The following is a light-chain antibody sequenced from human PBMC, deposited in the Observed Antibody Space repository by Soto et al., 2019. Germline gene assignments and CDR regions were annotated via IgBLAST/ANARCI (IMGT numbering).Light chain of an antibody. J-gene: IGKJ5*01. Sequence: DIQITQSPSSLSASVGDRVTITCRASQSISSYLNWYQPKPGKAPKLLIYAASSLQSGVPSRFSGSGSGTDFTLTISSLQPEDFATYYCQQSYSSPITFGQGTRLEIK. CDR3: QQSYSSPIT. V-gene: IGKV1-39*01. CDR1: QSISSY. CDR2: AAS.